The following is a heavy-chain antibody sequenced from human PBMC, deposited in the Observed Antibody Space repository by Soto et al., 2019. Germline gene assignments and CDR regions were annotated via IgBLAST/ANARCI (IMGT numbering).Heavy chain of an antibody. Sequence: SETLSLTCTVSGGSISSYYWSWIRQPPGKGLEWIGYIYYSGSTNYNPSLKSRVTISVDTSKNQFSLKLSSVTAADTAVYYCARKVRGVIHAKIDYWGQGTLVTVSS. CDR3: ARKVRGVIHAKIDY. V-gene: IGHV4-59*01. CDR1: GGSISSYY. J-gene: IGHJ4*02. D-gene: IGHD3-10*01. CDR2: IYYSGST.